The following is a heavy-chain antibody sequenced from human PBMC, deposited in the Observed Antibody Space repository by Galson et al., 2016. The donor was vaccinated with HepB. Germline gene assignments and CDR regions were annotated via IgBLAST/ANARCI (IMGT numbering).Heavy chain of an antibody. J-gene: IGHJ4*02. CDR1: GFTFSNYA. D-gene: IGHD1-26*01. CDR2: ISSSGAKT. V-gene: IGHV3-23*01. CDR3: AKEGIVSPSTVFDY. Sequence: SLRLSCAASGFTFSNYAMCWVRQVPGEGLEWVSAISSSGAKTYYAGSVTGRFTISRDNSRNTVSLQMNSLRAEDTAVYYCAKEGIVSPSTVFDYWGQGALVTVAS.